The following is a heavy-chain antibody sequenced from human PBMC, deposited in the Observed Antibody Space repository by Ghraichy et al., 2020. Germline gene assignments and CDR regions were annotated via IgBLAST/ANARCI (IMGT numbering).Heavy chain of an antibody. CDR1: GYTFTSYD. CDR2: MNPNSGDT. CDR3: ARRGSSWYRAFDI. Sequence: ASVKVSCKASGYTFTSYDINWVRQATGQGLEWMGWMNPNSGDTGYAQKFQGRVTMTRDTSLSTAYMELSSLGSEDTAVYYCARRGSSWYRAFDIWGQGTVVTVPS. V-gene: IGHV1-8*01. J-gene: IGHJ3*02. D-gene: IGHD6-13*01.